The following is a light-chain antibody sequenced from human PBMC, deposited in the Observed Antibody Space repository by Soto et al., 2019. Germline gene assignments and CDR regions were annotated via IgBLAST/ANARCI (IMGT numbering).Light chain of an antibody. V-gene: IGKV1-33*01. CDR1: HDIGNS. CDR3: QKSDHLPL. Sequence: DIQMTQSPPSLSASVGDRVTITCQASHDIGNSLNWYQDKPGQAPKLVIYDAYNLETGVPSTFSGNGYGTDFTFTISSLRPEDIATYYCQKSDHLPLFGPATNVDIK. J-gene: IGKJ3*01. CDR2: DAY.